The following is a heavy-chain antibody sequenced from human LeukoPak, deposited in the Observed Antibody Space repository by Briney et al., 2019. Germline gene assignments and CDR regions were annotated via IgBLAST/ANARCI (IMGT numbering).Heavy chain of an antibody. CDR3: ARETSGRKNQNQWLVTYYYYYYMDV. J-gene: IGHJ6*03. CDR1: GGSISSDNYH. D-gene: IGHD6-19*01. CDR2: IYTSGST. Sequence: SQTLSLTCTVSGGSISSDNYHWSWIRQPAGKGLEWIGRIYTSGSTNYNPSLKSRVTISVDTSKNQFSLKLSSVTAADTAVYYCARETSGRKNQNQWLVTYYYYYYMDVWGKGTTVTVSS. V-gene: IGHV4-61*02.